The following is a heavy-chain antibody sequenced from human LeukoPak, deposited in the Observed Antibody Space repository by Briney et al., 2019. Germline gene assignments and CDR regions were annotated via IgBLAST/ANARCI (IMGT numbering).Heavy chain of an antibody. CDR2: IIPILGIA. CDR3: ARNMDYDSGGYPLGENWFDP. J-gene: IGHJ5*02. CDR1: GGTFSSYA. Sequence: SVKVSCKASGGTFSSYAISWVRQAPGQGLEWMGRIIPILGIANYAQKFQGRVTITADKSTSTAYMELSSLRSEDTAVYYCARNMDYDSGGYPLGENWFDPWGQGTLVTVSS. D-gene: IGHD3-22*01. V-gene: IGHV1-69*04.